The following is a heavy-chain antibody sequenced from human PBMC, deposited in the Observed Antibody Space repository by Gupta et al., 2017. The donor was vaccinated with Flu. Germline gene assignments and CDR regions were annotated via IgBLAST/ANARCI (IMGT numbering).Heavy chain of an antibody. CDR3: ANLGGNSGDALDI. J-gene: IGHJ3*02. D-gene: IGHD2-21*02. CDR1: GGSISSSSYY. Sequence: GPGLVKPSETLSLTCTVSGGSISSSSYYWGWIRQPPGKGLEWIGSIYYSGSTYYNPSLKSRVTISVDTSKNQFSLKLSSVTAADTAVYYCANLGGNSGDALDIWGQGTMVTVSS. CDR2: IYYSGST. V-gene: IGHV4-39*01.